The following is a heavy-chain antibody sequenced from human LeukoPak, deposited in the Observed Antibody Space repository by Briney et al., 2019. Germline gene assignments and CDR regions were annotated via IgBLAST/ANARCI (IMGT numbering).Heavy chain of an antibody. V-gene: IGHV1-69*13. J-gene: IGHJ6*03. D-gene: IGHD2-2*02. Sequence: GASVKVSCKASGGTFSSYAISWVRQAPGQGLEWMGGIIPIFGTANYAQKFQGRVTITADESTSTAYMELSSLRSEDTAVYYCASAHCSSTSCYMTPLYYYYMDVWGKGTTVTVSS. CDR3: ASAHCSSTSCYMTPLYYYYMDV. CDR2: IIPIFGTA. CDR1: GGTFSSYA.